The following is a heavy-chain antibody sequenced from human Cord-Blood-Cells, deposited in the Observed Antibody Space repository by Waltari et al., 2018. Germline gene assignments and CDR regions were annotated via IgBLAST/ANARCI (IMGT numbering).Heavy chain of an antibody. D-gene: IGHD2-2*01. CDR3: ARTHCSSTSCYDAFDI. V-gene: IGHV4-39*01. Sequence: QLQLQESCPGLVKPSETLSLTCTVSGGSISSSSYYWGWIRQPPGKGLEWIGSIYYSGSTYYNPSLKSRVTISVDTSKNQFSLKLSSVTAADTAVYYCARTHCSSTSCYDAFDIWGQGTMVTVSS. J-gene: IGHJ3*02. CDR1: GGSISSSSYY. CDR2: IYYSGST.